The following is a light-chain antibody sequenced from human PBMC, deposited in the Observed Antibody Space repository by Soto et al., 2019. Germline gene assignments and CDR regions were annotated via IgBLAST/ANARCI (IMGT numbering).Light chain of an antibody. CDR2: DAS. J-gene: IGKJ1*01. Sequence: EIVLTQSPATLSLSPGERATLSCRASQSVSSYLAWYQQKPGQAPRLLIYDASNRATGIPARFSGSGSGTDFTLTISSLEPDDFAVYYCQQRSNLFGQGTKVEIK. V-gene: IGKV3-11*01. CDR3: QQRSNL. CDR1: QSVSSY.